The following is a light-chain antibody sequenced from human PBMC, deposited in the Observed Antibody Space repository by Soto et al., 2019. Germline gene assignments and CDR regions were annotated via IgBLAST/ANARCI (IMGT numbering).Light chain of an antibody. CDR3: QQYDNLPLT. V-gene: IGKV1-33*01. CDR1: QDISNY. CDR2: DAS. Sequence: DTQMTQSPSSLSASVGDRVTITCQASQDISNYLNWYQQKPGKAPKLLIYDASNLETEVPSRFSGSGSGTDFTFTISSLQPEDIATYYCQQYDNLPLTFGGGTKVEIK. J-gene: IGKJ4*01.